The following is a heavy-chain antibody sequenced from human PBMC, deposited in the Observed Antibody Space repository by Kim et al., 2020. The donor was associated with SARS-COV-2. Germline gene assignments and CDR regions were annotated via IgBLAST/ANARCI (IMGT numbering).Heavy chain of an antibody. Sequence: SETLSLTCTVSGGSISSYYWSWIRQPPRKGLEWIGYIYYSGSTNYNPSLKSRVTISVDTSKNQFSLKLSSVTAADTAVYYFARASGSYWSNAFDIWGQGTMVTVSS. CDR1: GGSISSYY. CDR3: ARASGSYWSNAFDI. J-gene: IGHJ3*02. V-gene: IGHV4-59*01. D-gene: IGHD1-26*01. CDR2: IYYSGST.